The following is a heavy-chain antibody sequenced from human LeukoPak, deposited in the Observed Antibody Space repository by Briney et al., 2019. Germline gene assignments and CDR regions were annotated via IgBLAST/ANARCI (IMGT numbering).Heavy chain of an antibody. V-gene: IGHV1-2*02. CDR2: INPNSGGT. CDR3: ARDQPPPGTLPSDY. D-gene: IGHD1-14*01. J-gene: IGHJ4*02. CDR1: GYTFTGYY. Sequence: ASVKVSCKASGYTFTGYYMHWVRQAPGQGLEWMGWINPNSGGTNYAQKFQGRVTMTRDTSISTAYMELSRLRSDDTAVYYCARDQPPPGTLPSDYWGQGTLVTVSS.